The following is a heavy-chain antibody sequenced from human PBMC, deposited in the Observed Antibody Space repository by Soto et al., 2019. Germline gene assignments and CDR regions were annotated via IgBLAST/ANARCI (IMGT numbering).Heavy chain of an antibody. CDR3: ARVLDTAMVWPDAFDI. CDR2: IIPIFGTA. V-gene: IGHV1-69*01. Sequence: QVQLVQSGAEVKKPGSSVKVSCKASGGTFSSYAISWVRQAPGQGLEWMGGIIPIFGTANYAQKFQGRVTITADESTSTGDMELSSLRSEDTAVYYCARVLDTAMVWPDAFDIWGQGTMVTVSS. CDR1: GGTFSSYA. D-gene: IGHD5-18*01. J-gene: IGHJ3*02.